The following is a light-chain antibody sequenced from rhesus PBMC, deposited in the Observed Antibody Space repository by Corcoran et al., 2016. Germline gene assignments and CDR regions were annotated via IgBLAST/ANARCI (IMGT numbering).Light chain of an antibody. CDR3: QQYNSAPLT. V-gene: IGKV1-21*01. Sequence: DIQMTQSPSSLSASLGDRVTITCRASQGISSWLAWYQQKPGKAPNLLIHMAASLQSGVPSRLSGSRSGTDFTLTVSSLQPEDFATYYCQQYNSAPLTFGGGTKVEIK. J-gene: IGKJ4*01. CDR1: QGISSW. CDR2: MAA.